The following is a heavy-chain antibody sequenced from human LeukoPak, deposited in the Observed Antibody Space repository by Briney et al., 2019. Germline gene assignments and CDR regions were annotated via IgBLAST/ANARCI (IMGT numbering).Heavy chain of an antibody. CDR2: IYSGGST. V-gene: IGHV3-53*01. D-gene: IGHD3-3*01. J-gene: IGHJ4*02. CDR3: AKSGYLRIFGVVDY. Sequence: GGSLRLSCAASGFTVSSNYMSWLRQAPGKGLELVSVIYSGGSTYYADSVKGRFTISRDNSKNTLYLQMNSLRAEDTAVYYCAKSGYLRIFGVVDYWGQGTLVTVSS. CDR1: GFTVSSNY.